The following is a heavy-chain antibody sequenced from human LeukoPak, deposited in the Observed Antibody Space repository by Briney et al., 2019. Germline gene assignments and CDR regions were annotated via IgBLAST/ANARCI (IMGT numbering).Heavy chain of an antibody. CDR2: INPNSGGT. CDR1: GYIFTDYY. CDR3: ARDRDGYNHNWFDP. D-gene: IGHD5-24*01. Sequence: ASVKVSCKASGYIFTDYYIHWVRQAPGQGHEWMGRINPNSGGTNFAQKFQARVTMTSDTSISTAYMEVSGLESDDTAVYYCARDRDGYNHNWFDPWGQGTLVTVSS. V-gene: IGHV1-2*06. J-gene: IGHJ5*02.